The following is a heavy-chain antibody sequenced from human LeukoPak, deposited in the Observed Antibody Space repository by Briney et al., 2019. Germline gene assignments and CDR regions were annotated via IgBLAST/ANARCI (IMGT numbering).Heavy chain of an antibody. CDR3: AKGFYDFWSGYCLDY. J-gene: IGHJ4*02. Sequence: GGSLRLSCAASGFTFSNYWMSWVRQAPGKGLEWVAFIRYDGSNKYYADSVKGRFTISRDNSKNTLYLQMNSLRAEDTAVYYCAKGFYDFWSGYCLDYWGQGTLVTVSS. CDR1: GFTFSNYW. CDR2: IRYDGSNK. V-gene: IGHV3-30*02. D-gene: IGHD3-3*01.